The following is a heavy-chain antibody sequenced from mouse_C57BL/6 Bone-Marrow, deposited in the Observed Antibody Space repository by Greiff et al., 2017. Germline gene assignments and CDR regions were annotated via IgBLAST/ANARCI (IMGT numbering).Heavy chain of an antibody. CDR3: TGYRAMDY. CDR2: IRLKSDNYAT. V-gene: IGHV6-3*01. J-gene: IGHJ4*01. D-gene: IGHD2-14*01. Sequence: EVKLVESGGGLVQPGGSMKLSCVASGFTFSNYWMNWVRQSPEKGLEWVAQIRLKSDNYATHYAESVKGRFTISRDDYKSSVYLQMNNLRAEDTGIYYCTGYRAMDYWGQGTSVTVSS. CDR1: GFTFSNYW.